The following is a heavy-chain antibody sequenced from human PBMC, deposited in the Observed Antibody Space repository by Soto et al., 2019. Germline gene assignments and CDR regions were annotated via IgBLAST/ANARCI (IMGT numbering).Heavy chain of an antibody. D-gene: IGHD2-15*01. V-gene: IGHV1-69*13. Sequence: GASVKVSCKASGGTFSSYAISWVRQAPGQGLEWMGGIIPIFGTANYAQKLQGRVTITADESTSTAYMELSSLRSEDTAVYYCARDRVVVLAGGCYGMYVWGQGTTVTVSS. J-gene: IGHJ6*02. CDR1: GGTFSSYA. CDR3: ARDRVVVLAGGCYGMYV. CDR2: IIPIFGTA.